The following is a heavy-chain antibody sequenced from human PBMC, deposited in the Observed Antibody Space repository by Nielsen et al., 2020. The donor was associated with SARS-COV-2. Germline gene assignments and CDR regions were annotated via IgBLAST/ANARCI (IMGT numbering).Heavy chain of an antibody. D-gene: IGHD3-3*01. CDR1: GGSISSYY. J-gene: IGHJ4*02. CDR3: ARGVRLERNYDFWSGYPNFDY. CDR2: IYYSGST. V-gene: IGHV4-59*01. Sequence: SETLSLTCPVSGGSISSYYWSWIRQLPGKGLEWIGYIYYSGSTNYNPSLKSRVTISVDTSKNQFSLKLSSVTAAHTAVYYCARGVRLERNYDFWSGYPNFDYWGQGTLVTVSS.